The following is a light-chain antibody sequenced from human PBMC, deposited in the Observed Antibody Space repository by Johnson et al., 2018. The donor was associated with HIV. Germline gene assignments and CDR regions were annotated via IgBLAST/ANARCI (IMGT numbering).Light chain of an antibody. J-gene: IGLJ1*01. CDR3: GTWHSSLSTGGV. Sequence: QSVLTQPPSVSAAPGQKVTISCSGSSSDMGNYAVSWYQQLPGTAPKLLIYDNNKRPSEIPDRFSGSKSGTSATLGITELQSGDEADYYCGTWHSSLSTGGVFGSGTKVTVL. V-gene: IGLV1-51*01. CDR2: DNN. CDR1: SSDMGNYA.